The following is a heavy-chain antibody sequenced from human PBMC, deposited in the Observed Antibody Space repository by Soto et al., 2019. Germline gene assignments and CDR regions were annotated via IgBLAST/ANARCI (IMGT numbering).Heavy chain of an antibody. CDR1: GFPFSMFA. Sequence: EVQVLESGGGSVQPGGSLRLSCAASGFPFSMFAMNWVRQAPGKGLEWVSGIRGSGGGTYYADSVKGRFTISRDDSRNMLYLEMNTLRGEDTAVYYCAKASGRVHCGMHVWGQGTTVTVSS. J-gene: IGHJ6*02. V-gene: IGHV3-23*01. CDR3: AKASGRVHCGMHV. CDR2: IRGSGGGT. D-gene: IGHD3-10*01.